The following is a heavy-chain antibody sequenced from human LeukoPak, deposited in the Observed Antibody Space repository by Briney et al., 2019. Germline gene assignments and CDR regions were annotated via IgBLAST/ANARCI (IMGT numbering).Heavy chain of an antibody. Sequence: SETLSLTCTVSGGSISSYYWSWIRPPPGKGLEWIGCIYYSGSTNYNPSLKSRVTISVDTSKNQFSLKLSSVTAADTAVYYCARVDSTYGYAGGNYFDSWGQGTLVTVSS. J-gene: IGHJ4*02. CDR3: ARVDSTYGYAGGNYFDS. D-gene: IGHD5-18*01. V-gene: IGHV4-59*08. CDR2: IYYSGST. CDR1: GGSISSYY.